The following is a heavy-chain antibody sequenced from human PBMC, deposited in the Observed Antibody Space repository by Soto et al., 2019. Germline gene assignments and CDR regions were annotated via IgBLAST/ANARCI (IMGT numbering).Heavy chain of an antibody. J-gene: IGHJ3*02. CDR3: AIIQLGCDAFDI. CDR2: ISSSSSYI. CDR1: GFTFSSYS. D-gene: IGHD6-6*01. V-gene: IGHV3-21*01. Sequence: PGGSLILSCAASGFTFSSYSMNWVRQAPGKGLEWVSSISSSSSYIYYADSVKGRFTISRDNAKNSLYLQMNSLRAEDTAVYYCAIIQLGCDAFDIWGQGTMVTGSS.